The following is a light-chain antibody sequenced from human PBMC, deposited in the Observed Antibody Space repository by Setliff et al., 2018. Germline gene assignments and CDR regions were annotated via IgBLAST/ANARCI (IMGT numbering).Light chain of an antibody. CDR2: SNN. V-gene: IGLV1-44*01. Sequence: QSVLTQPPSASGTPGQRVTISCSGSSSNIGTNTVNWYQQLPGTAPKLLIYSNNQRPSGAPDRFSGSESGTSASLAISGLQSEDEADYYCAAWDDSQNGQVFGTGTKGTVL. CDR3: AAWDDSQNGQV. J-gene: IGLJ1*01. CDR1: SSNIGTNT.